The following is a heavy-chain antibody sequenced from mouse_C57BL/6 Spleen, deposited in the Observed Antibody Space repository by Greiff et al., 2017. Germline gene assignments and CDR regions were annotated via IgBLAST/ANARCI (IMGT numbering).Heavy chain of an antibody. V-gene: IGHV1-82*01. CDR1: GYAFSSSW. CDR2: IYPGDGDT. D-gene: IGHD2-1*01. Sequence: VKLMESGPELVKPGASVKISCKASGYAFSSSWMNWVKQRPGKGLEWIGRIYPGDGDTNYNGKFKGKATLTADKSSSTAYMQLSSLTSEDSAVYFCARGAGNYPAFAYWGQGTLVTVSA. J-gene: IGHJ3*01. CDR3: ARGAGNYPAFAY.